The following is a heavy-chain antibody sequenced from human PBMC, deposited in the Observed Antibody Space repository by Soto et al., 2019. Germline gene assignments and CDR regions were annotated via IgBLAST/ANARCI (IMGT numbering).Heavy chain of an antibody. CDR2: ISYDGSNK. Sequence: QVQLVESGGGVVQPGRSLRLSCAASGFTFSRYGMHWVRQAPGKGLEWVAVISYDGSNKYYADSVKGRFTISRDNSKNTLYLQMNSLRAEDTAVYYCAKEGVPIAVAGTPRYYGMDVWGQGTTVTVSS. V-gene: IGHV3-30*18. J-gene: IGHJ6*02. CDR3: AKEGVPIAVAGTPRYYGMDV. D-gene: IGHD6-19*01. CDR1: GFTFSRYG.